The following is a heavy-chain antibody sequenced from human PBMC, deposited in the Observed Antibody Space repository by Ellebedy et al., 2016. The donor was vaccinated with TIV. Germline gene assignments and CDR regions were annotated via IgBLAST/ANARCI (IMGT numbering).Heavy chain of an antibody. V-gene: IGHV3-23*01. CDR2: ISGSGGT. CDR1: GFTFSSSA. J-gene: IGHJ4*02. Sequence: GESLKISCAASGFTFSSSAMSWVRQAPGKGLEWVSAISGSGGTYYADSVKGRFTISRDNSKNTLYLQMSSLRAEDTAVYYCVKWGYSYGFGDYWGQGTLVTVSS. D-gene: IGHD5-18*01. CDR3: VKWGYSYGFGDY.